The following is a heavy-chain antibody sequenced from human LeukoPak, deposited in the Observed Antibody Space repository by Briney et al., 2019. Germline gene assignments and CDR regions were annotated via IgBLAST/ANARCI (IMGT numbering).Heavy chain of an antibody. CDR2: IRYDGSNK. J-gene: IGHJ4*02. V-gene: IGHV3-30*02. CDR1: GFAFSSYA. D-gene: IGHD5-18*01. CDR3: AKERGYSYGDLDY. Sequence: GGSLRLSCAASGFAFSSYAMSWVRQAPGKGLEWVAFIRYDGSNKYYADSVKGRFTISRDNSKNTLYLQMNSLRAEDTAVYYCAKERGYSYGDLDYWGQGTLVTVSS.